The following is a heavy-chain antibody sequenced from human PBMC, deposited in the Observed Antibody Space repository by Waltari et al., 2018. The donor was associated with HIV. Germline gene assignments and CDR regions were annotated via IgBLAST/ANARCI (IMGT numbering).Heavy chain of an antibody. V-gene: IGHV5-51*01. Sequence: DVQMVQSGAETRKPGDALRISCRGTGYTFSTSWVAWVGQRPGRGLGGVGGAYPVDSDVSYLPSFAGHMFIAVYRSTYTIFLQWASLKSSDSGTYFCARETWGWQQLRYLDHWGQGTRVTVSS. J-gene: IGHJ4*02. CDR2: AYPVDSDV. D-gene: IGHD3-9*01. CDR1: GYTFSTSW. CDR3: ARETWGWQQLRYLDH.